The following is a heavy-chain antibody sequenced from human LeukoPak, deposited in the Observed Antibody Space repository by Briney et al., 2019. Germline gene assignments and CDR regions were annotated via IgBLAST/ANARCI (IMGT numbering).Heavy chain of an antibody. J-gene: IGHJ3*02. Sequence: SSQTLSLTCTVSGGSISSGSYYWSWIRQPAGKGLEWIGRIYTSGSTNYNPSLKSRVTISVDTSKNQFSLKLSSVTAADTAVYYCARGGEWLLPFDIWGQGTMVTVSS. CDR2: IYTSGST. D-gene: IGHD3-3*01. CDR1: GGSISSGSYY. V-gene: IGHV4-61*02. CDR3: ARGGEWLLPFDI.